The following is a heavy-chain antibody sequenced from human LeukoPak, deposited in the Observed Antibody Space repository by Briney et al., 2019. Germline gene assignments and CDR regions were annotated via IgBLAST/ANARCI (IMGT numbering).Heavy chain of an antibody. CDR3: ATTVARIAVAGEWALDI. J-gene: IGHJ3*02. CDR1: GGSISSYY. D-gene: IGHD6-19*01. Sequence: PSETLSLTCTVSGGSISSYYWSWIRQPPGKGLEWIGYIYYSGNTNYNPSLKSRVTMSVNMSKNQFSLRLSSVTAADTAVYYCATTVARIAVAGEWALDIWGQGTMVTVSS. V-gene: IGHV4-59*01. CDR2: IYYSGNT.